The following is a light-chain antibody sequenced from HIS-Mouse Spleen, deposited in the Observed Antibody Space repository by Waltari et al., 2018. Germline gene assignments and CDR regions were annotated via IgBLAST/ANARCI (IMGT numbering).Light chain of an antibody. Sequence: QSALTQPPSASGSPGQSVTISCTGTSRDVGGYNYVPWYQQHPGKAPKLMIYEVSKRPSGVPDRFSGSKSGNTASLTVSGLQAEDEADYYCSSYAGSNNSLYVFGTGTKVTVL. CDR3: SSYAGSNNSLYV. CDR2: EVS. V-gene: IGLV2-8*01. J-gene: IGLJ1*01. CDR1: SRDVGGYNY.